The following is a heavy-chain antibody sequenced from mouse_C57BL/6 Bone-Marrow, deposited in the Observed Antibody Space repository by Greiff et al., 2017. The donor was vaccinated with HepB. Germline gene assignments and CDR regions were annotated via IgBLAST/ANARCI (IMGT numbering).Heavy chain of an antibody. D-gene: IGHD1-1*01. J-gene: IGHJ3*01. V-gene: IGHV3-6*01. CDR2: ISYDGSN. Sequence: VQLQQSGPGLVKPSQSLSLTCSVTGYSITSGYYWNWIRQFPGNKLEWMGYISYDGSNNYNPSLKNRISITRDTSKNLFFLKLNSVTTEDTATYYCAREAYYYGSSGFAYWGQGTLVTVSA. CDR3: AREAYYYGSSGFAY. CDR1: GYSITSGYY.